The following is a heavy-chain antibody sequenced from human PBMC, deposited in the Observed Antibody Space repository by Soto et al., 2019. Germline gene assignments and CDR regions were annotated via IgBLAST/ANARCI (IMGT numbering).Heavy chain of an antibody. V-gene: IGHV1-69*12. CDR3: ARGQTGGGWGYYFDY. D-gene: IGHD3-16*01. CDR2: IIPICGTA. J-gene: IGHJ4*02. Sequence: QVQLVQSGAEVKKPGSSVKVSCKASGGTFSSYAIDWVRQAPGQGLEWMGGIIPICGTADYAQKFQGRVTITADESTSTAYMELSSLRSEDTAMYYCARGQTGGGWGYYFDYWGQGTLVTVSS. CDR1: GGTFSSYA.